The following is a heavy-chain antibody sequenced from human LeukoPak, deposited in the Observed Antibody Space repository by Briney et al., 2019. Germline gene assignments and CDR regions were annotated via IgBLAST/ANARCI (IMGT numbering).Heavy chain of an antibody. CDR2: INPSGGST. J-gene: IGHJ6*03. D-gene: IGHD3-10*02. V-gene: IGHV1-46*01. Sequence: ASVKVSCKASGYTFTSYYMHWVRQAPGQGLEWMGIINPSGGSTSYAQKFQGRVTMTRDMSTSTVYMELSSLRSEDTAVYYCARDDLWSGRDYYYYMDVWGKGTTVTVSS. CDR1: GYTFTSYY. CDR3: ARDDLWSGRDYYYYMDV.